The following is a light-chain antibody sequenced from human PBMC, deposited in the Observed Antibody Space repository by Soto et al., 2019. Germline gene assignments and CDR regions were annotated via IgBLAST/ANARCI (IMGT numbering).Light chain of an antibody. CDR1: QSINNW. CDR2: EAS. CDR3: QQYNSDPYT. J-gene: IGKJ2*01. Sequence: MTQSPSTLSVSVGDRATITCRASQSINNWLAWYQQKPGKAPKLLIYEASSLLSGVPSRFSGSGSGTEITITSSRLQPDYFVNYYCQQYNSDPYTFGQGTKLDI. V-gene: IGKV1-5*03.